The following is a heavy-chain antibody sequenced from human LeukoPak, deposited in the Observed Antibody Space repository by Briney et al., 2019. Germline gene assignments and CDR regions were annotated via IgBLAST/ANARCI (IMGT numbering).Heavy chain of an antibody. D-gene: IGHD2-21*02. CDR2: INHSGST. CDR1: GGSFSAYY. Sequence: SETLSLTCAVSGGSFSAYYWSWIRQPPGKGLEWIGEINHSGSTNYNPSLKSRVTISVDTSKNQFSLKLSSVTAAGTAVYYCARGGFYCGGDCYVDYWGQGTLVTVSS. CDR3: ARGGFYCGGDCYVDY. J-gene: IGHJ4*02. V-gene: IGHV4-34*01.